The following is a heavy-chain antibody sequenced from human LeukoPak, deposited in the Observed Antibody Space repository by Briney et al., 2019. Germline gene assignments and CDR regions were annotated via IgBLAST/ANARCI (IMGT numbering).Heavy chain of an antibody. CDR1: GFTVSNNY. Sequence: GGSLRLSCAASGFTVSNNYMNWVRQAPGKGLEWVSVIYTGGTTYYADSVKGRFTISRDNSKNTLFLQMNSLRTDDTAVYYCARGPDSYGSGTYYHYFDYWGQGTLVTVSS. CDR3: ARGPDSYGSGTYYHYFDY. D-gene: IGHD3-10*01. V-gene: IGHV3-53*01. CDR2: IYTGGTT. J-gene: IGHJ4*02.